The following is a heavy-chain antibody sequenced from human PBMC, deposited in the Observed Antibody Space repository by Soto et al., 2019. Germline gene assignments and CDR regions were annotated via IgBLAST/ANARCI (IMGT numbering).Heavy chain of an antibody. D-gene: IGHD3-22*01. CDR3: ARGGPGPRSGYYNYYYYYGMDV. J-gene: IGHJ6*02. CDR1: GFTFSSYW. CDR2: INSDGSST. Sequence: GGSLRLSCAASGFTFSSYWMHWVRQAPGKGLVWVSRINSDGSSTSYADSVKGRFTISRDNAKNTLYLQMNSLRAEDTAVYYCARGGPGPRSGYYNYYYYYGMDVWGQGTTVTVSS. V-gene: IGHV3-74*01.